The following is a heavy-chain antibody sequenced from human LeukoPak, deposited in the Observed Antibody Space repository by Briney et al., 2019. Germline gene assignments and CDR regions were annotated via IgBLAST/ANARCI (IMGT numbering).Heavy chain of an antibody. CDR3: ATVPYGSGSSDY. CDR2: FDPEDGET. J-gene: IGHJ4*02. V-gene: IGHV1-24*01. CDR1: GYTLTELS. D-gene: IGHD3-10*01. Sequence: ASVKVSCKVSGYTLTELSMDWVRQAPGKGLEWMGGFDPEDGETIYAQKFQGRVTMTEDTSTDTAYMELSSLRSEDTAVYYCATVPYGSGSSDYWGQGTLVTVSS.